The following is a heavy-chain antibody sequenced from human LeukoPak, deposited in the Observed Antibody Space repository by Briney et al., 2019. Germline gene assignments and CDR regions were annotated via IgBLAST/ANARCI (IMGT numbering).Heavy chain of an antibody. CDR3: ARPGRVIRKFAFDI. CDR2: INHSGST. Sequence: SETLSLTCTVSGGSISSSSYYWSWIRQPPGKGLEWIGEINHSGSTNYNPSLKSRVTISVDTSKNQFSLKLSSVTAADTAVYYCARPGRVIRKFAFDIWGQGTMVTVSS. J-gene: IGHJ3*02. CDR1: GGSISSSSYY. D-gene: IGHD3-16*02. V-gene: IGHV4-39*07.